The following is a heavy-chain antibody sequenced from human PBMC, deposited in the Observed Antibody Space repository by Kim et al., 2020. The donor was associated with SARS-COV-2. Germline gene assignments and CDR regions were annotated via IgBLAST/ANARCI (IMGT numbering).Heavy chain of an antibody. CDR1: GYTFSDHY. CDR2: VTPTSGGT. Sequence: ASVKVSCKTSGYTFSDHYIQWVRQAPGQGLEWMGWVTPTSGGTHFAQKFQGRVTMTRDMSINTAYMQLSSLGSDDTAIYYCARDGGGFDYWGQGTQVTVS. CDR3: ARDGGGFDY. J-gene: IGHJ4*02. V-gene: IGHV1-2*02.